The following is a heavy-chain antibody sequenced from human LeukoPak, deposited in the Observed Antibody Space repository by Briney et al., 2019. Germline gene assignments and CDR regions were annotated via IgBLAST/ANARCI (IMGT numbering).Heavy chain of an antibody. CDR1: GGSFSGYY. CDR3: ARRFPPKFQLLTGYYWRGAFDI. CDR2: INHSGST. D-gene: IGHD3-9*01. Sequence: PSETLSLTCAVYGGSFSGYYWSWIRQPPGKGLEWIGEINHSGSTNYNPSLKSRVTISVDTSKNQFSLKLSSVTAADTAVYYCARRFPPKFQLLTGYYWRGAFDIWGQGTMVTVSS. V-gene: IGHV4-34*01. J-gene: IGHJ3*02.